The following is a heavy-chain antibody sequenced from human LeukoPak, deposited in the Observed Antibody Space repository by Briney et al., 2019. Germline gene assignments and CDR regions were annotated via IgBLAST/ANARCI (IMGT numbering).Heavy chain of an antibody. D-gene: IGHD1-7*01. J-gene: IGHJ6*02. V-gene: IGHV3-53*04. Sequence: PGRSLRLSCAASGFTFSSYGMHWVRQAPGKGLEWVSVIYSGGSTYYADSVKGRFTISRHNSKNTLYLQMNSLRAEDTAVYYCARDGTGTSYYYYGMDVWGQGTTVTVSS. CDR3: ARDGTGTSYYYYGMDV. CDR2: IYSGGST. CDR1: GFTFSSYG.